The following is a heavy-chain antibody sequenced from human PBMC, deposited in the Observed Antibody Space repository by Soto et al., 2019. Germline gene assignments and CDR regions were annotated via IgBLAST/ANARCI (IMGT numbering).Heavy chain of an antibody. Sequence: GGSLRLSCAASGFTFSSYAMSWVRQGPGKGLEWVSAISGSGDSTYYADSVKGRFTISRDNSKNTLHLQMNSLRAEDTAVYYCAAGGYVYDYYYYGMDVWGQGTTVTVSS. D-gene: IGHD2-2*01. CDR1: GFTFSSYA. CDR2: ISGSGDST. J-gene: IGHJ6*02. CDR3: AAGGYVYDYYYYGMDV. V-gene: IGHV3-23*01.